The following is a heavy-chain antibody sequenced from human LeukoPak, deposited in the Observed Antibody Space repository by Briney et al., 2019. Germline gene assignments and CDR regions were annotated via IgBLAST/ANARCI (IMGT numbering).Heavy chain of an antibody. D-gene: IGHD4-17*01. CDR3: ASYGDYRFFDY. J-gene: IGHJ4*02. V-gene: IGHV4-34*01. CDR2: INHSGST. Sequence: PSETLSLTCAVYGGSFSGYYWSWIRQPPGKGLEWIGEINHSGSTSYNPSLKSRVTISVDTSKNQFSLKLSSVTAADTAVYYCASYGDYRFFDYWGQGTLVTVSS. CDR1: GGSFSGYY.